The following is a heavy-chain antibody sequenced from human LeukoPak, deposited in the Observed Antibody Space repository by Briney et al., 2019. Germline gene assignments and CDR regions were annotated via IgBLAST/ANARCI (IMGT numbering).Heavy chain of an antibody. J-gene: IGHJ5*02. D-gene: IGHD3-22*01. CDR2: NYYSGST. CDR1: GRSISSYY. Sequence: PSETLSLTCTVSGRSISSYYWMWLRQPPGKGLVWIGHNYYSGSTNYNPSLKSRVTISVDTSKNQFSLKLSSMTAADTAVYDGARLASDSSGYNENYWFDPWGQGTLVTVSS. V-gene: IGHV4-59*08. CDR3: ARLASDSSGYNENYWFDP.